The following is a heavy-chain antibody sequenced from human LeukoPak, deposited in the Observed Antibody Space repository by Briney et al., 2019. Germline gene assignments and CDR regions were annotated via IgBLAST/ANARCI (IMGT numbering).Heavy chain of an antibody. CDR2: ISSSGST. V-gene: IGHV4-59*10. Sequence: PTETLSLTCAVYGGSFSGYYWSWIRQPAGKGLEWIGRISSSGSTNYNPSLKSRVTISVDTSKNQFSLKLSSVTAADTAVYFCARGPYSYDSSGAFDIWGQGTMVTVSS. CDR1: GGSFSGYY. CDR3: ARGPYSYDSSGAFDI. D-gene: IGHD3-22*01. J-gene: IGHJ3*02.